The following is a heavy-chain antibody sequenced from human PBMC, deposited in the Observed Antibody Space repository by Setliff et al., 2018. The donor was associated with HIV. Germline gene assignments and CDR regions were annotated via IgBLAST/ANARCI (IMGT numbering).Heavy chain of an antibody. CDR1: GGSISSHY. J-gene: IGHJ4*02. D-gene: IGHD3-10*01. V-gene: IGHV4-59*11. CDR3: ARRRGPLVRGVDPTPSFYFDY. CDR2: IYYSGST. Sequence: TSETLSLTCTVSGGSISSHYWSWIRQPPGKGLEWIGSIYYSGSTYYNPSLKSRVTISVDTSKNQFSLKLSSVTAADTAVYYCARRRGPLVRGVDPTPSFYFDYWGQGTLVTVSS.